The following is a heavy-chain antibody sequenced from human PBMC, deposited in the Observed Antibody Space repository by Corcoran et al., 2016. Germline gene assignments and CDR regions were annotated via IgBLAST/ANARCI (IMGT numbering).Heavy chain of an antibody. CDR3: AKDGGYYDFWSGYYMPYYYGMDV. J-gene: IGHJ6*02. CDR2: ISYDGSNK. Sequence: QVQLVESGGGVVQPGRSLRLSCAASGFTFSSYGMHWVRQAPGKGLEWVAVISYDGSNKYYADSVKGRFTISRDNSKNTLYLQMNSPRAEDTAVYYCAKDGGYYDFWSGYYMPYYYGMDVWGQGTTVTVSS. D-gene: IGHD3-3*01. V-gene: IGHV3-30*18. CDR1: GFTFSSYG.